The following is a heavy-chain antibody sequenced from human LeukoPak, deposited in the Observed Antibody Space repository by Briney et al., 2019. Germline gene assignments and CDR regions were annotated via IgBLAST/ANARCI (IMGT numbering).Heavy chain of an antibody. CDR2: ISWNSGSM. Sequence: GRSLRLSCAASGFTFDDYAMHGVREAPGKGLEWVSGISWNSGSMGYADSVKGRFTISRDNAKNSLYLQMNSLRAEDTALYYCSRSFYYYYYMDVWGKGTTVTVSS. V-gene: IGHV3-9*01. CDR3: SRSFYYYYYMDV. CDR1: GFTFDDYA. J-gene: IGHJ6*03.